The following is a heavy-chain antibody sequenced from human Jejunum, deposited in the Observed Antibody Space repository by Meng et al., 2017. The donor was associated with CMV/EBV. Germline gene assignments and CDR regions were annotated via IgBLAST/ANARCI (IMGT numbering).Heavy chain of an antibody. D-gene: IGHD1-14*01. Sequence: QVQLVESGGGLVKPGGSLRLSCAASGFSFSDHYMSGIRQAPGKGLEWVSYTSSSSSNTKYAESVRGRFTVSRDNAKNSLYLQMDSLRVDDTAVYYCARGLQPAQRTDAFAYWGQGSLVSVSS. CDR1: GFSFSDHY. J-gene: IGHJ4*02. V-gene: IGHV3-11*06. CDR3: ARGLQPAQRTDAFAY. CDR2: TSSSSSNT.